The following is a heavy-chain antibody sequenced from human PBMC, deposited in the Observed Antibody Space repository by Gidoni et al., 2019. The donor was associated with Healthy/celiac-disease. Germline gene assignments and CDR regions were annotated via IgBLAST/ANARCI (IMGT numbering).Heavy chain of an antibody. CDR1: GFTFSSYA. V-gene: IGHV3-23*01. CDR3: AKGEPGDAFDI. Sequence: VKLLLSGRGLVQPGGSLSLSCATPGFTFSSYAMGSVSQAPSKGLRVVSAISGSGGSTYYADSVKGRFTISRDNSKNTLYLQMNSLRAEDTAVYYCAKGEPGDAFDIWGQGTMVTVSS. CDR2: ISGSGGST. J-gene: IGHJ3*02.